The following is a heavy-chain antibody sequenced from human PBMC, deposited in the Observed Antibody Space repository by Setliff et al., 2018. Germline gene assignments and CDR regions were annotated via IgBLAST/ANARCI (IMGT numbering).Heavy chain of an antibody. J-gene: IGHJ4*02. Sequence: SETLSLTCTVSGGSISSSSYYWGWIRQPPGKGLEWIGSIYYSGSTYYNPSLRSRVTISVDTSKNQFSLKLTSVTAADTAVYYCVRQDILTSYYMFDYWGQGTLVTVAS. CDR1: GGSISSSSYY. CDR2: IYYSGST. D-gene: IGHD3-9*01. CDR3: VRQDILTSYYMFDY. V-gene: IGHV4-39*01.